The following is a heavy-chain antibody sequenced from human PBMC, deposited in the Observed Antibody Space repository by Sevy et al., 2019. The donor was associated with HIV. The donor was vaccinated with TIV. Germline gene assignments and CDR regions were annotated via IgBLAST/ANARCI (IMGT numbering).Heavy chain of an antibody. CDR2: IYTSGST. CDR1: GGSISSYY. Sequence: SETLSLTCTVSGGSISSYYWSWIRQPAGKGLEWIGRIYTSGSTNYNPSLKSRVTMSVDTSKNQFSLKLSSVTAADTAVYYCARGGSGSYTDSWYYGMDVRGQGTTVTVSS. CDR3: ARGGSGSYTDSWYYGMDV. V-gene: IGHV4-4*07. D-gene: IGHD3-10*01. J-gene: IGHJ6*02.